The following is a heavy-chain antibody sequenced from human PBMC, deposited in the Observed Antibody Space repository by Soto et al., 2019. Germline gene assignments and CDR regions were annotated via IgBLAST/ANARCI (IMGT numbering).Heavy chain of an antibody. Sequence: ASVKVSCKASGYTFTSYGISWVRQAPGQGLEWMGWISAYNGNTNYAQKLQGRVTMTTDTSTSTAYMELRSLRSDDTAVYYCALTYYDFWSGPTPLYYYYGMEVWGQGTRVIVS. CDR3: ALTYYDFWSGPTPLYYYYGMEV. J-gene: IGHJ6*01. V-gene: IGHV1-18*04. D-gene: IGHD3-3*01. CDR1: GYTFTSYG. CDR2: ISAYNGNT.